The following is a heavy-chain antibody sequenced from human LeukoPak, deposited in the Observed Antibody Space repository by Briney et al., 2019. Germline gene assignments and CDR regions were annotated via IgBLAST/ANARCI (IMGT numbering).Heavy chain of an antibody. J-gene: IGHJ4*02. CDR2: IYYSGST. Sequence: SETLSLTCTVSGGSISNYYWSWIRQPPGKGLEWIGYIYYSGSTNYNPSLKSRVTISVDTSKNQFSLKLSSVTAADTAVYYCARGPDIVSGVDYWGQGTLVTVSS. CDR1: GGSISNYY. CDR3: ARGPDIVSGVDY. D-gene: IGHD2-15*01. V-gene: IGHV4-59*01.